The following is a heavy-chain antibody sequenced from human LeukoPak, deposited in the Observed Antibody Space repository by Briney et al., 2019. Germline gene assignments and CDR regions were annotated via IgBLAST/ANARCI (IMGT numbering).Heavy chain of an antibody. D-gene: IGHD3-10*01. V-gene: IGHV3-48*02. J-gene: IGHJ4*02. Sequence: GGSLRLSCEASGFTFIYYSLNWVRQAPGKGLDGVSYISSTSSPIYYADSVKGRFTISRDNAKNSLYLQMNSLRDEDTAVYYCAREYGSGSYTGIDYWGQGTLVTVSS. CDR1: GFTFIYYS. CDR2: ISSTSSPI. CDR3: AREYGSGSYTGIDY.